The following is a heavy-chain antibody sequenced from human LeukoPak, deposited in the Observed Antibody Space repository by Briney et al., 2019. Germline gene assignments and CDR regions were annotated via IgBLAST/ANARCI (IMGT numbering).Heavy chain of an antibody. D-gene: IGHD3-3*01. J-gene: IGHJ4*02. CDR1: GFTFSSYD. CDR2: IGTAGDT. CDR3: ARGSYYDFWSGYYTPVRYFDY. V-gene: IGHV3-13*01. Sequence: PGGSLRLSCAGSGFTFSSYDMHWVRQATGKGLEWVSAIGTAGDTYYPGSVKGRFTISRENAKNSLYLQMNSLRAEDTAVYYCARGSYYDFWSGYYTPVRYFDYWGQGTLVTVSS.